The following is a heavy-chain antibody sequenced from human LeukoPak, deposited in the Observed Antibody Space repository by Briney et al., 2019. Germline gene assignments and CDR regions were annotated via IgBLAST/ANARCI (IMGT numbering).Heavy chain of an antibody. V-gene: IGHV4-34*01. CDR2: INHSGST. D-gene: IGHD3-16*02. Sequence: SETLSLTCAVYGGSFSGYYWSWIRQPPGKGLEWIGEINHSGSTNYNPSLKSRVTISVDTSKNQFSLKLSSVTAADTAVYYCARARYDYVWGSYRHNPDYWGQGTLVTVSS. CDR3: ARARYDYVWGSYRHNPDY. CDR1: GGSFSGYY. J-gene: IGHJ4*02.